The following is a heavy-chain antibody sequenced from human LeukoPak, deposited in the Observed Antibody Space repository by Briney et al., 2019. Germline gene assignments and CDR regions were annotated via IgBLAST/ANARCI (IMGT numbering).Heavy chain of an antibody. CDR1: GFTLSSYA. Sequence: TGGSLRLSCAASGFTLSSYAMSWVRQAPGKGLEWVSLISGNAGSTYYADSVKGRFTISRDITKNTLYLQMNSLRAEDTATYYCANDGLQSSEWLPPLNYWGQGTLVTVSS. D-gene: IGHD3-3*01. CDR2: ISGNAGST. V-gene: IGHV3-23*01. CDR3: ANDGLQSSEWLPPLNY. J-gene: IGHJ4*02.